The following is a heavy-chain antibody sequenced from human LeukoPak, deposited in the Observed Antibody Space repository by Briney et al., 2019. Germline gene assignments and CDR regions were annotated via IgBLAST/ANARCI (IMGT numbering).Heavy chain of an antibody. D-gene: IGHD1-1*01. Sequence: SETLSLTCTVSGASISNYYWSWIRQSPGKGLEWIGSIYYSGGTYYNPSLKSRVTISVDTSKNQFSLKLSSVTAADTAVYYCARDSGTTPQDAFDIWGQGTMVTVSS. CDR3: ARDSGTTPQDAFDI. J-gene: IGHJ3*02. CDR2: IYYSGGT. CDR1: GASISNYY. V-gene: IGHV4-59*12.